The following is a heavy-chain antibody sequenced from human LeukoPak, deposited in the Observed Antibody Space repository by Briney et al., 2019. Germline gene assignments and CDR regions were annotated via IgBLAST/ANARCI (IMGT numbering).Heavy chain of an antibody. CDR3: ARARKYYDYVWGSYPVEYFDY. CDR1: GFTVSSNY. Sequence: GGSLRLSCAASGFTVSSNYMSWVRQAPGKGLEWVSVFYSGGSTFYADFVKGRFTIARDNSKNTLYLQMNSLRAEDTAVYYCARARKYYDYVWGSYPVEYFDYWGQGTLVTVSS. D-gene: IGHD3-16*02. V-gene: IGHV3-53*01. CDR2: FYSGGST. J-gene: IGHJ4*02.